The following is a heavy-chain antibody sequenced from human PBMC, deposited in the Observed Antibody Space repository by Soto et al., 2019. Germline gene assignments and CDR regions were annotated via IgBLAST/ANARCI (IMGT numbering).Heavy chain of an antibody. D-gene: IGHD3-16*01. CDR2: IWYDGSNK. CDR3: ARDLAQGASDY. J-gene: IGHJ4*02. CDR1: GFTFSSYG. V-gene: IGHV3-33*01. Sequence: QVQLVESGGGAVQPGRSLRLSCAASGFTFSSYGMHWVRQAPGKGLEWVAVIWYDGSNKYYADSVKGRFTISRDNSKNTLYLQMNSLRAEDTAVYYCARDLAQGASDYWGQGTLVTVSS.